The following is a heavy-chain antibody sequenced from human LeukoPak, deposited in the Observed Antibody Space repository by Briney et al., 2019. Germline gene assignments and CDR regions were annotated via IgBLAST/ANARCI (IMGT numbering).Heavy chain of an antibody. V-gene: IGHV1-2*04. CDR1: GYTFTGYY. D-gene: IGHD4-11*01. Sequence: ASVKVSCKASGYTFTGYYMHWVRQAPGQGLEWMGWINPNSGGTNYAQKFQGWVTMTRDTSISTAYMELSRLRSDDTAVYYCARETTVTTGPDAFDIWGQGTMVTVSS. CDR2: INPNSGGT. J-gene: IGHJ3*02. CDR3: ARETTVTTGPDAFDI.